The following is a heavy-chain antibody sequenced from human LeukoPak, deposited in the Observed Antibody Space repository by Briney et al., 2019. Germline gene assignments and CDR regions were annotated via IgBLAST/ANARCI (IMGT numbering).Heavy chain of an antibody. D-gene: IGHD3-10*01. CDR3: ARARTDLWFGDLAYAFEI. CDR2: MNPNSGNT. V-gene: IGHV1-8*01. J-gene: IGHJ3*02. CDR1: GYIFSNFD. Sequence: GASVKASCKASGYIFSNFDINWVRQAPGQGLEWVGWMNPNSGNTGSAKKFKGRVTKTRDTSTSTAYLELSSLRSDDTAVYYCARARTDLWFGDLAYAFEIWGPGTMVTVSS.